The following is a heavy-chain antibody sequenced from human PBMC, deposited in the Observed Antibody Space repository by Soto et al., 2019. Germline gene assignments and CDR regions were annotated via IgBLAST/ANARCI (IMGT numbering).Heavy chain of an antibody. D-gene: IGHD4-4*01. CDR2: VSSDGSST. J-gene: IGHJ4*02. V-gene: IGHV3-74*01. Sequence: EVQLVESGGGLVQPGESLRLSCAASGFTFSSYWMHWIRQAPGKGLVWVSRVSSDGSSTVYETSVKGRLTISRDNAKNTLYLQMNSLSDEDTAVYYCARGLPNYSSFDSWGQGTLVTVSS. CDR1: GFTFSSYW. CDR3: ARGLPNYSSFDS.